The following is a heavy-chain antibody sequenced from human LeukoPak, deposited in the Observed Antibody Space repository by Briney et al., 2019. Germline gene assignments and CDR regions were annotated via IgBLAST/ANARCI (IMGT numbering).Heavy chain of an antibody. D-gene: IGHD1-1*01. CDR1: GYSLTKYW. CDR2: IYPGDSGT. CDR3: ARFSPGSPFDP. V-gene: IGHV5-51*01. J-gene: IGHJ5*02. Sequence: GESLQISCKGSGYSLTKYWLGWLRQMPGEGLEWMGIIYPGDSGTRYSPCFQGQVTISADKSITTAYLQWGSLKASDTAMYYCARFSPGSPFDPWGQGTRVTVSS.